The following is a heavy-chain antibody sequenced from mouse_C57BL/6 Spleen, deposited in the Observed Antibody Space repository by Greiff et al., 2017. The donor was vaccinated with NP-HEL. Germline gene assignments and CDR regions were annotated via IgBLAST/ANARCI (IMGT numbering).Heavy chain of an antibody. Sequence: VKLMESGPELVKPGASVKISCKASGYAFSSSWMNWVKQRPGKGLEWIGRIYPGDGDTNYNGKFKGKATLTADKSSSTAYMQLSSLTSEDSAVYFCANSNYSAWFAYWGQGTLVTVSA. CDR3: ANSNYSAWFAY. D-gene: IGHD2-5*01. CDR2: IYPGDGDT. V-gene: IGHV1-82*01. J-gene: IGHJ3*01. CDR1: GYAFSSSW.